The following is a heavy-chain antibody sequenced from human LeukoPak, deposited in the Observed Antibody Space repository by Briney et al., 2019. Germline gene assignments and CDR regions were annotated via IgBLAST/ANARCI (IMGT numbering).Heavy chain of an antibody. J-gene: IGHJ4*02. Sequence: GGSLRLSCAPLGFTLSTYAVNWVRQAPGKGLEWVSAISRSGGTTYYADSVKGRLSISRDNSKNTLYLQMTRLRAEDTAIYCSGKDGHGPDSVCPTKIVVAGYIDHWGQGTLVTVSS. CDR2: ISRSGGTT. V-gene: IGHV3-23*01. CDR3: GKDGHGPDSVCPTKIVVAGYIDH. CDR1: GFTLSTYA. D-gene: IGHD6-19*01.